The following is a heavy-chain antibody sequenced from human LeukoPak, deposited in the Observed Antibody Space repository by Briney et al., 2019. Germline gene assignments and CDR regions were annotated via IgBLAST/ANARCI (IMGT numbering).Heavy chain of an antibody. J-gene: IGHJ5*02. CDR2: IYHSGST. V-gene: IGHV4-59*08. Sequence: SETLSLTCTASGGSISSYYWSWIRQPPGKGLEWIGYIYHSGSTNYNPSLQSRVTISIDTSKNQFSLKLSSVTAADTAVYYCARRSDWFDPWGQGTLVTVSS. CDR1: GGSISSYY. CDR3: ARRSDWFDP.